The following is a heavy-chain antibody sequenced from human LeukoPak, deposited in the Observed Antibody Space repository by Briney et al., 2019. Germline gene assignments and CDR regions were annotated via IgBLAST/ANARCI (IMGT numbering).Heavy chain of an antibody. V-gene: IGHV4-59*12. Sequence: SETLSLTCTVSGGSISSYYWSWIRQPPGKGLEWIGYIYYSGSTNYNPSLKSRVTISVDTSKNQFSLKLSSVTALDTAVYYCARKLASVGYFDYWGQGTLVTVSS. CDR1: GGSISSYY. D-gene: IGHD1-26*01. CDR3: ARKLASVGYFDY. CDR2: IYYSGST. J-gene: IGHJ4*02.